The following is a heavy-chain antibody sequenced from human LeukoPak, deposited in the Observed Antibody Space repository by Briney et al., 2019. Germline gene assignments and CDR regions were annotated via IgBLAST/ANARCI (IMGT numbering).Heavy chain of an antibody. V-gene: IGHV1-46*01. CDR3: AHGVDGGDTHFDY. D-gene: IGHD2-21*02. CDR1: GCTFTSYY. J-gene: IGHJ4*02. CDR2: INPSGGGT. Sequence: ASVTVSCKASGCTFTSYYMHWVRQAPGQGLEWMGIINPSGGGTSYAQKFQGRVTMTRDTSTSTVYMELSSLRSEDTAVYYCAHGVDGGDTHFDYWGQGTLVTVSS.